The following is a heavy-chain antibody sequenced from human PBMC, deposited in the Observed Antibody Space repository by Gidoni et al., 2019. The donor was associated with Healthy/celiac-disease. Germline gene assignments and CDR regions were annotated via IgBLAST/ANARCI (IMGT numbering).Heavy chain of an antibody. CDR2: ISYDGSNK. D-gene: IGHD3-22*01. J-gene: IGHJ4*02. Sequence: QVQLVESGGGVVQPGRSLRLSCAASGFTFSSYDMHWVRQAPGKGLEWVAVISYDGSNKYYADSVKGRFTISRDNSKNTLYLQMNSLRAEDTAVYYCARDGRHYYDSSGYYPDYWGQGTLVTVSS. V-gene: IGHV3-30-3*01. CDR1: GFTFSSYD. CDR3: ARDGRHYYDSSGYYPDY.